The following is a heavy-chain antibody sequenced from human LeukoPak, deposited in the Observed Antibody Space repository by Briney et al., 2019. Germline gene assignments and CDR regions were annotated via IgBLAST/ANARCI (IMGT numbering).Heavy chain of an antibody. D-gene: IGHD5-18*01. CDR2: MSPTSGNT. Sequence: ASVKVSCKASGYTFNTYDIQWVRQAAGQGPEWMGWMSPTSGNTGYSQRFQGRVTLTRNTSISTAYMELTSLTSEDTAVYYCARGRLIAPTTMAYWGQGTLITVSS. CDR1: GYTFNTYD. J-gene: IGHJ4*02. CDR3: ARGRLIAPTTMAY. V-gene: IGHV1-8*01.